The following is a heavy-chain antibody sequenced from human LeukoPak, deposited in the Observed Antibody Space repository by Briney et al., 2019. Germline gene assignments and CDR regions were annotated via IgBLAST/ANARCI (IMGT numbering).Heavy chain of an antibody. V-gene: IGHV3-13*01. CDR2: IGTAGDT. CDR1: GFTFSSYD. J-gene: IGHJ5*02. Sequence: PGGSLRLSCAASGFTFSSYDMHWVRQATGKGLEWVSAIGTAGDTYYPGSVKGRFTIFRENAKNSLYLQMNSLRAGDTAVYYCARGSGSYYDDNWFDPWGQGTLVTVSS. D-gene: IGHD3-10*01. CDR3: ARGSGSYYDDNWFDP.